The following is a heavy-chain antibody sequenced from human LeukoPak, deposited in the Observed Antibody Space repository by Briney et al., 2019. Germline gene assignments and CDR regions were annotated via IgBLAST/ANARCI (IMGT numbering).Heavy chain of an antibody. J-gene: IGHJ5*02. Sequence: GGSLGLSCAASRFTFSSYWMHWVRQAPGKGLVWVSRINSDGSSTSYADSVKGRFTISRDNAKNTLYLQMNSLRVEDTAVYYCARASCSSVSCGNWFDPWGQGTLVTVSS. CDR2: INSDGSST. CDR1: RFTFSSYW. CDR3: ARASCSSVSCGNWFDP. V-gene: IGHV3-74*01. D-gene: IGHD2-2*01.